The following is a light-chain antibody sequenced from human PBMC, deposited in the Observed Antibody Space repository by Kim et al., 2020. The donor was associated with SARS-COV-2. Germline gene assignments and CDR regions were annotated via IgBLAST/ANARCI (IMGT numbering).Light chain of an antibody. CDR2: EVS. V-gene: IGLV2-23*02. CDR3: CSYAGSSTF. J-gene: IGLJ2*01. Sequence: PRLSFTISFTGTSSDVGSYNLFSWYQQHPGKVPNLMIYEVSKLPSGVSYRFSGSKSGNTASLTISGLQAEDEADYYCCSYAGSSTFFGGGTQLTVL. CDR1: SSDVGSYNL.